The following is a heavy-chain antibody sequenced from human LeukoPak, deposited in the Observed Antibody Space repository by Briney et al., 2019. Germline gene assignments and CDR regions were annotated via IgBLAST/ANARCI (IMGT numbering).Heavy chain of an antibody. J-gene: IGHJ5*02. Sequence: SETLSLTCTVSGGSISSHYWSWIRQPPGKGLEWMGYIYYSGSTKYNPSLKSRVTISGDTSKNQFSLKLSSVTAADTAVYYCARDSGYDRYNWFDPWGQGTLVTVSS. D-gene: IGHD5-12*01. CDR2: IYYSGST. CDR3: ARDSGYDRYNWFDP. CDR1: GGSISSHY. V-gene: IGHV4-59*11.